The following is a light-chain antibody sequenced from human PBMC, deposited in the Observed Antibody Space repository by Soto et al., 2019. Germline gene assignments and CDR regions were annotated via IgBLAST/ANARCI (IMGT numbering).Light chain of an antibody. V-gene: IGKV3D-15*01. J-gene: IGKJ1*01. Sequence: EIVMTQAPATVSVSPGERATLSCRASQSFSSNVAWYQERPGQAHMLLIYGASTRATGIPARFSGRGSGTEFTLTISSVQSEDFAVYYCQPYNNWPSFGQGTKVEIK. CDR1: QSFSSN. CDR2: GAS. CDR3: QPYNNWPS.